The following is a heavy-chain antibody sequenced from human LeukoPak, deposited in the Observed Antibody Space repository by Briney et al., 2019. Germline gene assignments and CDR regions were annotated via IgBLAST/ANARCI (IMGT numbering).Heavy chain of an antibody. Sequence: NPSETLSLTCTVSGGFITSSFYWSWIRQSLGKGLEWIGYIYNSGGTKYNPSLKSRLTISVDTSKNQFSLNLTSVTAADTAVYYCARASVLLSADYWGQGTLVTVSS. CDR3: ARASVLLSADY. D-gene: IGHD3-16*01. CDR1: GGFITSSFY. J-gene: IGHJ4*02. CDR2: IYNSGGT. V-gene: IGHV4-59*01.